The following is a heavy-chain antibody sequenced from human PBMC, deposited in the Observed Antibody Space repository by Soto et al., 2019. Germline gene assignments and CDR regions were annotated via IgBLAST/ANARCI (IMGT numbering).Heavy chain of an antibody. CDR1: GGSISSGGYS. J-gene: IGHJ6*03. CDR2: IYLSGGT. Sequence: QVQLQESGPGLVKPSQTLSLTCTVSGGSISSGGYSWRWTRQHPGKGLEWIGYIYLSGGTNSNPSLRSRVTLAVDTSKNQFSLKLRAVTAADTAVYYCASFGRDFGRVSSMGYYNMDVWGKGTTVTVSS. CDR3: ASFGRDFGRVSSMGYYNMDV. V-gene: IGHV4-31*03. D-gene: IGHD3-10*02.